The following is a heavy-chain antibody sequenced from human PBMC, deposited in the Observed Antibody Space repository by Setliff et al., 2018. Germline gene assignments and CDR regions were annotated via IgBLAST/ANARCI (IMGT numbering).Heavy chain of an antibody. D-gene: IGHD2-2*01. CDR2: TIPIFGST. CDR1: GGTFRSYG. CDR3: ARAPGTVVVPASRSAFDI. V-gene: IGHV1-69*05. J-gene: IGHJ3*02. Sequence: SVKVSCKASGGTFRSYGISWVRQAPGQGLEWMGGTIPIFGSTNYAQKFQDRVTIITDESTSTAYMEVRSLRSDDTAVYYCARAPGTVVVPASRSAFDIWGQGTMVTVSS.